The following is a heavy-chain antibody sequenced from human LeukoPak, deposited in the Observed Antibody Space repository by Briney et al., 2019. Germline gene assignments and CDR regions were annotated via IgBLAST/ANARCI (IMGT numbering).Heavy chain of an antibody. J-gene: IGHJ3*02. CDR2: ISAYNGNT. V-gene: IGHV1-18*01. CDR1: GYTFTSYG. D-gene: IGHD3-10*01. CDR3: ARNLWFGESSDAFDM. Sequence: ASVKVSCKASGYTFTSYGISWVRQAPGQGLEWMGWISAYNGNTNYAQKLQGRVTMTTDTSTSTAYMELRSLRSDDTAVYYCARNLWFGESSDAFDMWGQGTMVTVSS.